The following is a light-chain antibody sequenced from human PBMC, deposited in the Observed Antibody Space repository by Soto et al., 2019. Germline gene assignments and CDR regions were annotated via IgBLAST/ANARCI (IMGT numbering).Light chain of an antibody. Sequence: EIVLTQSPGTLSLSPGERATLSCRACQSVSSSYLAWYQQKPGQAPRLLSDGASSRATGIPDRFSGSGSGTDFTLAISRLEPEGFAVYYWQQYDSSPLTFGETTEVEIK. CDR3: QQYDSSPLT. CDR1: QSVSSSY. J-gene: IGKJ4*01. CDR2: GAS. V-gene: IGKV3-20*01.